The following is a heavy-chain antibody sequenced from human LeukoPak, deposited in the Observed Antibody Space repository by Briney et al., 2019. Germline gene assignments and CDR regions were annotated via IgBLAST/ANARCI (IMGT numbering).Heavy chain of an antibody. CDR1: GFTFSTFA. Sequence: GGSLRLLCAASGFTFSTFAMTWVRQAPGKGLEWVSSISDSDDSTFYADSVKGRFTISRDFSKNTIYLQMNSLGVGDPAVYYCVKGYKAYIWGSSRYAGTYYFDYWGQGALVGVSS. V-gene: IGHV3-23*01. D-gene: IGHD3-16*02. CDR2: ISDSDDST. J-gene: IGHJ4*02. CDR3: VKGYKAYIWGSSRYAGTYYFDY.